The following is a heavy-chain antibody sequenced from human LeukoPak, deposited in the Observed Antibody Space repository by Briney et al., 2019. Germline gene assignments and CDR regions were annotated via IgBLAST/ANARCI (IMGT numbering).Heavy chain of an antibody. D-gene: IGHD3-22*01. V-gene: IGHV4-59*01. CDR2: IYYSGST. J-gene: IGHJ4*02. CDR3: ARAYYDSSGYFHPPDY. CDR1: GGSISSYY. Sequence: PSETLSLTCTVSGGSISSYYWSWIRQPPGKGLEWIGYIYYSGSTNYNPSLKSRVTISVDTSKNQFSLKLSSVTAADTAVYYCARAYYDSSGYFHPPDYWGQGTLVTVSS.